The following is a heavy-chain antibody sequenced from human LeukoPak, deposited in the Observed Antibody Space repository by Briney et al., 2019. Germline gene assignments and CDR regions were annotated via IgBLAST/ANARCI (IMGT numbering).Heavy chain of an antibody. CDR2: GNAI. D-gene: IGHD3-22*01. CDR1: GLTISSHE. V-gene: IGHV3-48*03. CDR3: VRGGGRGDYNERYYFDY. J-gene: IGHJ4*02. Sequence: GGSLRLSCAASGLTISSHEMSWVRQAAGKGLEWICGNAIFYSDSVKGRFTISRDNAKNSLHLQMNSLTAEDTAVYYCVRGGGRGDYNERYYFDYWGRGTLVTVSS.